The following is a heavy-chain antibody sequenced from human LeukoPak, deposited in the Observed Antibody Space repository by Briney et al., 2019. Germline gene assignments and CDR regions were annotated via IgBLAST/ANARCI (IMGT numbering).Heavy chain of an antibody. CDR3: ARCHYDFWSGYSDYYMDV. J-gene: IGHJ6*03. D-gene: IGHD3-3*01. CDR1: GGSISSSSYY. V-gene: IGHV4-39*01. Sequence: PSETLSLTCTVSGGSISSSSYYWGWIRQPPGKGLEWIGSIYYSGSTYYNPSLKSRVTISVDTSKNQFSLKLSSVTAADTAVYYCARCHYDFWSGYSDYYMDVWGKGTTVTVSS. CDR2: IYYSGST.